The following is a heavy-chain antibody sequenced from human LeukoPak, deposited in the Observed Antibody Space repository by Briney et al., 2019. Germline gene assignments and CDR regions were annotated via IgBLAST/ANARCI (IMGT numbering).Heavy chain of an antibody. J-gene: IGHJ4*02. CDR1: GFSFSSCW. D-gene: IGHD3-9*01. V-gene: IGHV3-7*03. Sequence: GGSLRLSCAASGFSFSSCWMSWVRQAPGKGLEWVANMRPDGSEKYYVDSVKGRFIISTDNPKNSLYLQMNSLRVEDTAVYYCARDSGYRDYWGQGTAVTVSS. CDR3: ARDSGYRDY. CDR2: MRPDGSEK.